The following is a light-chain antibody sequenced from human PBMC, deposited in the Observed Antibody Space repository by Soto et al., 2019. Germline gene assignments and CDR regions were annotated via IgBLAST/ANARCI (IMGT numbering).Light chain of an antibody. J-gene: IGLJ2*01. Sequence: QSALTQPASVSGSPGQSITISCTGTSSDIGAHTYVSWFQQHPGKVPKVSIYNVSTRPSGISDRFSGSKSGNTASLTISGLQAEDEADYYCSSYARGFVVFGGGTKLTVL. CDR1: SSDIGAHTY. CDR2: NVS. CDR3: SSYARGFVV. V-gene: IGLV2-14*01.